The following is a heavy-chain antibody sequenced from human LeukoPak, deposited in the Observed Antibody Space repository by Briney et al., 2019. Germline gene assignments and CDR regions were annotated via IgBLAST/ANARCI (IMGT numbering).Heavy chain of an antibody. V-gene: IGHV4-59*02. D-gene: IGHD3-3*01. CDR2: VSYSGGT. CDR3: ARLSTYYDFWSPLDY. J-gene: IGHJ4*02. Sequence: SETLSLTCTVSGASVSSHYWSWIRQPPGKGLEWIGYVSYSGGTNYNPSFKSRVTISLDTSKDQFSLRLNSVTAADTAVYYCARLSTYYDFWSPLDYWGQGTLVTVSS. CDR1: GASVSSHY.